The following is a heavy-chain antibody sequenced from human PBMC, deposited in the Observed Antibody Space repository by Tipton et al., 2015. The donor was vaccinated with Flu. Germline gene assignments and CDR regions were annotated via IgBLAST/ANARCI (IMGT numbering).Heavy chain of an antibody. J-gene: IGHJ4*02. V-gene: IGHV3-23*01. CDR1: GFTFSRYG. D-gene: IGHD3-16*01. CDR2: FSASGRTT. CDR3: ARGFIRLCDY. Sequence: AVSGFTFSRYGISWVRQAPGKGLEWVSGFSASGRTTYFADSVKGRFTISRDNSRNTLFLQIDSLRAEDTGTYYCARGFIRLCDYWGPGTLVTVS.